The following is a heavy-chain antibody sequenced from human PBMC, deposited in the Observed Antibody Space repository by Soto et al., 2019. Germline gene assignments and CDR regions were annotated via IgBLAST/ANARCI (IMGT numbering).Heavy chain of an antibody. CDR1: GGSISSGDYY. CDR2: IYYSGST. CDR3: ASLVVTAHNWFDP. D-gene: IGHD2-21*02. J-gene: IGHJ5*02. Sequence: QVQLQESGPGLVKPSQTLSLTCTVSGGSISSGDYYWSWIRQPPGKGLEWIGYIYYSGSTYYNPSLKGRVTISVDPSKTQFSLKLSSVTAADTAVYYCASLVVTAHNWFDPWGQGTLVTVSS. V-gene: IGHV4-30-4*01.